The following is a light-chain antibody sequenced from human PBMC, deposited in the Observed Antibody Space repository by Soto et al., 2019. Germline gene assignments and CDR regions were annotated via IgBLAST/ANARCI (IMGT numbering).Light chain of an antibody. J-gene: IGKJ4*01. CDR2: GAS. Sequence: EIVLTQSPGTLSLSPGERATLSCRASQSVSSSYLAWYQQKPGQAPRLLLYGASSRATGIPDRFSGSGSGTYLTLTISSLEPEAFAVYYCQQYGSSPALTFGGGTKVEIK. CDR1: QSVSSSY. V-gene: IGKV3-20*01. CDR3: QQYGSSPALT.